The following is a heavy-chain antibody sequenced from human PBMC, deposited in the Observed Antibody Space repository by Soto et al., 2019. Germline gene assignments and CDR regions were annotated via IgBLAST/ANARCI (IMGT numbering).Heavy chain of an antibody. J-gene: IGHJ4*02. Sequence: GSLRLSCAASGFTVSSNYVSWVRQAPGKGLEWVSVIYSGGSTYYADSVKGRFTISRDNSKNTLYLQMNSLRAEDTAVYYCARAEYSSSPGEFEYWGQGTLVTVSS. D-gene: IGHD6-6*01. CDR1: GFTVSSNY. CDR2: IYSGGST. CDR3: ARAEYSSSPGEFEY. V-gene: IGHV3-66*01.